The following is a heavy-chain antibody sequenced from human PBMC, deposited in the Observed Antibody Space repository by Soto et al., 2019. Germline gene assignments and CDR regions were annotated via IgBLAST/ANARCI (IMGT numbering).Heavy chain of an antibody. V-gene: IGHV1-69*13. CDR1: GGTFSSYA. CDR2: IIPIFGTA. D-gene: IGHD3-22*01. Sequence: GASVKVSCKASGGTFSSYAISWVRQAPGQGLEWMGGIIPIFGTANYAQKFQGRVTITADESTSTAYMELSSLRSEDTAVYYCARDSFEITYYYDSSGSAPYYFDYWGQGTLVTVSS. J-gene: IGHJ4*02. CDR3: ARDSFEITYYYDSSGSAPYYFDY.